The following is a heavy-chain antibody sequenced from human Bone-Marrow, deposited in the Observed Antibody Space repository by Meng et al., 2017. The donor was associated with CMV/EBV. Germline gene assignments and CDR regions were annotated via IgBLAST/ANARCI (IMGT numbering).Heavy chain of an antibody. V-gene: IGHV1-18*01. J-gene: IGHJ5*02. Sequence: GYTLSNFESSWVRQATGQGLEWMGWISAKNGDTNSAQKVQGRVTMTTDTSTNTAYMELRSLRSDDTATYYCARSSYDILTGQNWFDPWGQGTLVTVSS. CDR1: GYTLSNFE. D-gene: IGHD3-9*01. CDR2: ISAKNGDT. CDR3: ARSSYDILTGQNWFDP.